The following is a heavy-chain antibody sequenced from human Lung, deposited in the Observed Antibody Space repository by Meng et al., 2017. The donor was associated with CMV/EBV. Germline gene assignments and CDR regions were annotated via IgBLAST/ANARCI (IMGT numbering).Heavy chain of an antibody. V-gene: IGHV3-21*01. CDR1: GFTFSSYS. CDR2: ISSSSSYI. CDR3: ARGSSSSWYEGSYYFDY. D-gene: IGHD6-13*01. J-gene: IGHJ4*02. Sequence: GESLKISCAASGFTFSSYSMNWVRQAPGKGLEWVSSISSSSSYIYYADSVKGRFTISRDNAKNSLYLQMNSLRAEDTAVYYCARGSSSSWYEGSYYFDYWGQGNXVNGAS.